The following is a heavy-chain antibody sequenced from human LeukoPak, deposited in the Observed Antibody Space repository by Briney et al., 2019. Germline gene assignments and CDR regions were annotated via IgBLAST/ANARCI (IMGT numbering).Heavy chain of an antibody. CDR1: GFTFSSYA. D-gene: IGHD3-22*01. CDR3: AKGSYYDSSGSFYFDY. V-gene: IGHV3-23*01. Sequence: GGSLRLSCAASGFTFSSYAMSWVRQAPGKGLEWVSGISGSGDNTYYADSVKGRFTISRDNSKNTMYVQVNSLGTEDTAAYYCAKGSYYDSSGSFYFDYWGQGTLVTVSS. CDR2: ISGSGDNT. J-gene: IGHJ4*02.